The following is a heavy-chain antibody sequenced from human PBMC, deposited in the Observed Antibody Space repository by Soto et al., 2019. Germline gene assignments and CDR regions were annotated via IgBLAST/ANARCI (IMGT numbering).Heavy chain of an antibody. V-gene: IGHV4-59*01. CDR3: ARDMSRLGDGYNY. D-gene: IGHD5-12*01. CDR2: IYYSGST. CDR1: GGSISSYY. Sequence: PSETLSLTCTVSGGSISSYYWSWIRQPPGKGLEWIGYIYYSGSTNYNPSLKSRVTISVDTSKNQFSLKLSSLRSEDTAVYYCARDMSRLGDGYNYWGLGTLVTVSS. J-gene: IGHJ4*02.